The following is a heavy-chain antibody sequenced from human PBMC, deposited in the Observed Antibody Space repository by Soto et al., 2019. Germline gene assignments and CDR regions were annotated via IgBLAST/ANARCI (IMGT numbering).Heavy chain of an antibody. V-gene: IGHV1-46*02. CDR3: ARGTDDSDVPRWDY. CDR1: GYNFNQYY. CDR2: INLRGGTT. Sequence: QVQLMQSGAEVRKPGASVRLSCETSGYNFNQYYIHWVRQAPGQGLEWMGIINLRGGTTEYAHKSRGSCIVTGATSTTAAYMELRSLRSEDTAIYFCARGTDDSDVPRWDYWGQVTLVTVA. J-gene: IGHJ4*02. D-gene: IGHD4-17*01.